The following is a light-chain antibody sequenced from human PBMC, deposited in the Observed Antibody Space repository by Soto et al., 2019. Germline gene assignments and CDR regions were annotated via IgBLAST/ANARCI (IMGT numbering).Light chain of an antibody. V-gene: IGKV3-20*01. CDR1: QSVSSSY. CDR2: AAS. Sequence: EIVLTQSPGTLSLSPGERATLSCRASQSVSSSYLAWYQQKPGQAPRLLIYAASSRTTGIPDRFSGSGSGTDFPLTISRLEPEDFSVYYCQQFDGSLYTFGQGTKVEIK. CDR3: QQFDGSLYT. J-gene: IGKJ2*01.